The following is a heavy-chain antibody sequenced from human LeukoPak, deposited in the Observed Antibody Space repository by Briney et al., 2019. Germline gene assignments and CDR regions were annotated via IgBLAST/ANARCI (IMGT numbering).Heavy chain of an antibody. Sequence: GESLRLSCAASGFTFSSYFMSWVRQAPGKGLEWVSSISSSSNYIYYADSVKGRFAISRDNDKNSLYLQMNSVRAEDTAVYYCARGGSRVTTIHMFDYWGQGTLVTVSS. D-gene: IGHD5-12*01. CDR2: ISSSSNYI. CDR3: ARGGSRVTTIHMFDY. CDR1: GFTFSSYF. V-gene: IGHV3-21*01. J-gene: IGHJ4*02.